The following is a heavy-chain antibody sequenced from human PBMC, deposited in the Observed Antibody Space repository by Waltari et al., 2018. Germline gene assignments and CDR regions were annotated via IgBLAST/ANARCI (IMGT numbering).Heavy chain of an antibody. CDR2: INYDGSQK. J-gene: IGHJ4*02. Sequence: EVQLVESGGGLVQPGGSLRPSCGASGFSFSRYWMSWVRQTPGKGLEWVANINYDGSQKYYVDSVKGRFTISRDSAKNSVYLQMNSLRVEDTAVYYCAKSRGFEYWGQGTLITVSS. V-gene: IGHV3-7*01. D-gene: IGHD2-2*01. CDR3: AKSRGFEY. CDR1: GFSFSRYW.